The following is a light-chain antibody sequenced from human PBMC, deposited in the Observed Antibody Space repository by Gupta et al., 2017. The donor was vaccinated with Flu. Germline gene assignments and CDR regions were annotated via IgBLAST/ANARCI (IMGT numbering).Light chain of an antibody. CDR3: QQYNNWPLYT. CDR2: GAS. V-gene: IGKV3-15*01. Sequence: VMTQSPAPLSVSPADRATLSCRASESVSSDLAWYQQKPGQAPRLLSYGASTRATDIPARFSGSGSGTEFTLTTSSLQSEDSAVYYCQQYNNWPLYTFGQGTKLEIK. CDR1: ESVSSD. J-gene: IGKJ2*01.